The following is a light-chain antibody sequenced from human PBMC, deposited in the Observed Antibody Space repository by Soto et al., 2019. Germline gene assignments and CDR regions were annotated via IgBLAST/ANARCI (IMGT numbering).Light chain of an antibody. CDR3: SSCTSSSTPVV. Sequence: QPVLTQPASVSASPGQSITISCTGTSSDVGGYNCVSWYQQHPGKAPKLMIYDVSNWPSGASNRFSGSKSGNTASLTISGLQAEDEADYFCSSCTSSSTPVVFGGGTKVTVL. V-gene: IGLV2-14*01. CDR1: SSDVGGYNC. CDR2: DVS. J-gene: IGLJ2*01.